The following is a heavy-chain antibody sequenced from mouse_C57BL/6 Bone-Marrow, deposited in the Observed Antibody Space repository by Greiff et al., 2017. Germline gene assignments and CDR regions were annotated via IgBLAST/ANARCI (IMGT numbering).Heavy chain of an antibody. V-gene: IGHV14-4*01. CDR3: TTNWDGVDY. J-gene: IGHJ2*01. Sequence: EVQGVESGAELVRPGASVKLSCTASGFNIKDDYMHWVKQRPEQGLEWIGWIDPENGDTEYASKFQGKATITADTSSKTAYLQLSSLTSEDTAVYYCTTNWDGVDYWGQGTTLTVSS. D-gene: IGHD4-1*01. CDR1: GFNIKDDY. CDR2: IDPENGDT.